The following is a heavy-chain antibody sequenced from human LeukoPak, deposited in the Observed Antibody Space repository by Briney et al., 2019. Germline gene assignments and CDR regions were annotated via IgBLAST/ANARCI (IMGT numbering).Heavy chain of an antibody. V-gene: IGHV3-33*01. CDR3: ARDRYYGSGSFQY. J-gene: IGHJ4*02. Sequence: GGSLRLSCAASGFTFSSYGMHWVRQAPGKGLGWVAVIWYDGSNKYYADSVKGRFTISRDNSKNTLYLQMNSLRAEDTAVYYCARDRYYGSGSFQYWGQGTLVTVSS. CDR2: IWYDGSNK. CDR1: GFTFSSYG. D-gene: IGHD3-10*01.